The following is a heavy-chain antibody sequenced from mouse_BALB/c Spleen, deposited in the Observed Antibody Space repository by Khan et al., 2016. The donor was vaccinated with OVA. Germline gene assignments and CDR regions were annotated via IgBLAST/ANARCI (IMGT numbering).Heavy chain of an antibody. CDR1: GYTFISYY. J-gene: IGHJ3*01. V-gene: IGHV1S81*02. CDR2: INPSDGGT. D-gene: IGHD1-1*02. CDR3: TRSGWAALAY. Sequence: QVQLKESGAELVKPGASVKLSCKASGYTFISYYMYWVKQRPGLGLEWIGGINPSDGGTNFNEKFKSKATLTVAKSSSTAYMQLSSLTSEDSAVYYWTRSGWAALAYWGQGTLVTGSA.